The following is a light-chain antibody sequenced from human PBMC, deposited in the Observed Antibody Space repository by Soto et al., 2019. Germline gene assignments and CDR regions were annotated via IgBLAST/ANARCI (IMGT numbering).Light chain of an antibody. V-gene: IGKV3-20*01. J-gene: IGKJ5*01. CDR3: QQYGSSQIT. CDR1: QSVSSTF. Sequence: EIMLTQSPGTLSLSPGERATLSCRASQSVSSTFLAWYQQKSGQAPRLLIYGASSRATGIPDRFSGSGSGTDFTLTISRLEPEDFAVYYCQQYGSSQITFGQGTRLEIK. CDR2: GAS.